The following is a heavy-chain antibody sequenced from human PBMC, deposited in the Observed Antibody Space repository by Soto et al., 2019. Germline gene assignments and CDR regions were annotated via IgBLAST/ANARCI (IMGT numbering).Heavy chain of an antibody. CDR2: IYYSGST. Sequence: LSLTCNVSGDSIKTHYWSWIRQPPGKGLEWIGYIYYSGSTLYNPSLKRRVTISVDTAKNQFSLRLNSVTAADTAVYYCASGWMAAFDIWGQSTVVTVSS. D-gene: IGHD2-2*03. CDR1: GDSIKTHY. CDR3: ASGWMAAFDI. V-gene: IGHV4-59*11. J-gene: IGHJ4*02.